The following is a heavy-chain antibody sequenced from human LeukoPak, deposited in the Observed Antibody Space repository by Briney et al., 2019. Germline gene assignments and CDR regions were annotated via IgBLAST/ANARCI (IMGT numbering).Heavy chain of an antibody. D-gene: IGHD7-27*01. Sequence: GGSLRLSCEASGFTFSAYAMTWVRHAPGKGLVWVSRINGDGSRTNYADSVKGRFTISRDNAKNILYLQMNSLTAEDTAVYYCVRSMLGIADCWGQGTLVTVSS. V-gene: IGHV3-74*01. CDR3: VRSMLGIADC. J-gene: IGHJ4*02. CDR2: INGDGSRT. CDR1: GFTFSAYA.